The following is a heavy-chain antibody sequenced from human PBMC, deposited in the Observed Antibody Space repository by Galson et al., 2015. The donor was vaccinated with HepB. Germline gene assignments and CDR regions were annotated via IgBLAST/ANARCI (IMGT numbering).Heavy chain of an antibody. CDR2: INPNGGST. D-gene: IGHD1-26*01. V-gene: IGHV1-46*03. CDR3: ASRLTSGCGWEEI. CDR1: GYTFTSYY. J-gene: IGHJ3*02. Sequence: SVKVSCKASGYTFTSYYMHWVRQAPGQGLEWMGIINPNGGSTSYAQKFQGRVTMTRDKSTSTVYIELSSLRSEDTAVYYCASRLTSGCGWEEIWGQGTMVTVSS.